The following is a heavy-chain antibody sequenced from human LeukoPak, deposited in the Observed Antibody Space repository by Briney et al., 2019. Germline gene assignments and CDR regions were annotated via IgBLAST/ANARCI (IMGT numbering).Heavy chain of an antibody. CDR3: AKIVGASNGYFDY. CDR1: GYTFTNYY. CDR2: INPSIGTT. V-gene: IGHV1-46*01. J-gene: IGHJ4*02. Sequence: APVKVSCKASGYTFTNYYIHWVRQAPGQGLEWMGIINPSIGTTSYAQKFQGRITMTRGTSTSTIYMELSSLRSEDTAVYYCAKIVGASNGYFDYWGQGTLVTVSS. D-gene: IGHD1-26*01.